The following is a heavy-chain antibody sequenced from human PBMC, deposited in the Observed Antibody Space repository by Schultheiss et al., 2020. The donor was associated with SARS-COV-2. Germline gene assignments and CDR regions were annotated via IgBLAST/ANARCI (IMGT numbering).Heavy chain of an antibody. V-gene: IGHV1-69*13. D-gene: IGHD4-17*01. Sequence: SVKVSCKASGGTFSSYAISWVRQAPGQGLEWMGGIIPIFGTANYAQKFQGRVTITADESTSTVYMELSSLRSEDTAVYYCARDPDYGDYVGGMDVWGQGTTVTVSS. CDR3: ARDPDYGDYVGGMDV. J-gene: IGHJ6*02. CDR1: GGTFSSYA. CDR2: IIPIFGTA.